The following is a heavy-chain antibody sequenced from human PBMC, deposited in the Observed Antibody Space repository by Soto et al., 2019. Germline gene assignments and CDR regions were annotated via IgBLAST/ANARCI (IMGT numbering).Heavy chain of an antibody. CDR3: ARNMATIVDY. CDR2: INHSGST. CDR1: GGSFSGYY. D-gene: IGHD5-12*01. V-gene: IGHV4-34*01. J-gene: IGHJ4*02. Sequence: PSETLSLTCAVYGGSFSGYYWSWIRQPPGKGLEWIGEINHSGSTNYNPSLKSRVTISVDTSKNQFSLKLSSVTAADTAVYYCARNMATIVDYWGQGTLVTVSS.